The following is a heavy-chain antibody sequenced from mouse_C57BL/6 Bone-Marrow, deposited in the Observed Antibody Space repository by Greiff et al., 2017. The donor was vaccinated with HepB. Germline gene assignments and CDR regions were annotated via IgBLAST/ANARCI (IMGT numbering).Heavy chain of an antibody. J-gene: IGHJ1*03. CDR2: IYPGDGDT. Sequence: QVQLQQSGAELVKPGASVKISCKASGYAFSSYWMNWVKQRPGKGLEWIGQIYPGDGDTNYNGKFKGKATLTADTSSSTAYIQLSSLTSADSAVYFCARRDYGISRYWYFDVWGKGTTVTVSS. D-gene: IGHD1-1*01. CDR1: GYAFSSYW. CDR3: ARRDYGISRYWYFDV. V-gene: IGHV1-80*01.